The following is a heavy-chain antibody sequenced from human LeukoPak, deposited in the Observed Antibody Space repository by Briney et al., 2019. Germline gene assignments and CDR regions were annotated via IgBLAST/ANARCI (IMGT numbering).Heavy chain of an antibody. D-gene: IGHD2-21*02. CDR3: AKKYCIGDCHSYFQH. V-gene: IGHV3-30*18. CDR1: GFTFSDYG. J-gene: IGHJ1*01. Sequence: GGSLRLSCAASGFTFSDYGMHWARQAPGKGLEWVALISSDGAKKNYADSVRSRFTISRDNTKNTLFLEMNSLRAEDTAVYYCAKKYCIGDCHSYFQHWGQGTLVTVSS. CDR2: ISSDGAKK.